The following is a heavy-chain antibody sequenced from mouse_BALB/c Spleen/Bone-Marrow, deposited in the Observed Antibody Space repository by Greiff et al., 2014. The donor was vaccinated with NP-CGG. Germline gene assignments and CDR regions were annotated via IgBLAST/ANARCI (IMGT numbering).Heavy chain of an antibody. CDR3: AAYCYGSSQFAY. J-gene: IGHJ3*01. Sequence: DVQLQESGAELVKPGASVKLSCTASGFNIKDTYMHWVKQRPEQGLEWIGRIDPANGNTKYDPKFQGKATITADTSSNTAYLQLSSLTSEDTAVYYCAAYCYGSSQFAYWGQGTLVTVSA. CDR1: GFNIKDTY. CDR2: IDPANGNT. D-gene: IGHD1-1*01. V-gene: IGHV14-3*02.